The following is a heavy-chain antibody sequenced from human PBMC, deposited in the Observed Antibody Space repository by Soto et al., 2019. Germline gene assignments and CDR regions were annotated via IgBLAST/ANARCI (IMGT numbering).Heavy chain of an antibody. CDR3: AREQLVHNYYYYYGIDV. CDR2: IYYSGST. D-gene: IGHD6-6*01. Sequence: KTSETLSLTCTVSGGSVSSGSYYWSWIRQPPGKGLEWIGYIYYSGSTNYNPSLKSRVTISVDTSKNQFSLKLSSVTAADTAVYYCAREQLVHNYYYYYGIDVWGQGTPVTVST. CDR1: GGSVSSGSYY. J-gene: IGHJ6*01. V-gene: IGHV4-61*01.